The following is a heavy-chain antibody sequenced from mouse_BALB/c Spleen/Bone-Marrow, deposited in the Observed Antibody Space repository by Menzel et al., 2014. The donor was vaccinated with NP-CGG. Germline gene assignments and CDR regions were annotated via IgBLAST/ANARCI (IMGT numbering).Heavy chain of an antibody. CDR3: ARRNGDY. J-gene: IGHJ2*01. Sequence: QVQLQQSGAELVKPGASVKLSCKASGYTFXSYWMHWVKQRPGQGLEWIGEINPSNGRTNYNEKFKGKATLTVDKSSSTAYMQLSSLTSEDSAAYYCARRNGDYWGQGTTLTVSS. CDR1: GYTFXSYW. CDR2: INPSNGRT. V-gene: IGHV1S81*02.